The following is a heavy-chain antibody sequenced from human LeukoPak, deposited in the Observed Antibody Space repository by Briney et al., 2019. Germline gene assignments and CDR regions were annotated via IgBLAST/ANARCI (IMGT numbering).Heavy chain of an antibody. CDR1: GGSISSSNW. CDR3: ARGRYCSGGSCYRPAFDY. CDR2: INHSGST. Sequence: SGTLSLTCAVSGGSISSSNWWSWVRQPPGKGLEWIGEINHSGSTNYNPSLKSRVTISVDTSKNQFSLKLSSVTAADTAVYYCARGRYCSGGSCYRPAFDYWGQGTLVTVSS. J-gene: IGHJ4*02. D-gene: IGHD2-15*01. V-gene: IGHV4-4*02.